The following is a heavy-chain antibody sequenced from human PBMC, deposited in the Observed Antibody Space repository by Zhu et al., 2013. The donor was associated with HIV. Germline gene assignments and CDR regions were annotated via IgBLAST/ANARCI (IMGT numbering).Heavy chain of an antibody. D-gene: IGHD2-8*02. CDR3: ARMDKGSCTETTCPDWFDP. V-gene: IGHV1-46*01. CDR2: LNPSGRTT. J-gene: IGHJ5*02. CDR1: RYTFSTYY. Sequence: QVLLVQSGAEVKKPGASVKVSCKASRYTFSTYYIHWVRQAPGQGLEWMGILNPSGRTTTNAQKFQGRLTMTRDTSTSTDYMELSSLRSEDTAVYYCARMDKGSCTETTCPDWFDPWGQGTLVTVSS.